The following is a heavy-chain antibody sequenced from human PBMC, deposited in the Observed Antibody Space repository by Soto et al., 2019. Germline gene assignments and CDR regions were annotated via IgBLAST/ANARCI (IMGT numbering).Heavy chain of an antibody. CDR2: INADNGNT. Sequence: ASVKVSCKASGYTFTTYTMHGVRQAPGQRLEWMGWINADNGNTKYSQKFQGRVTITRDTSATTAYMDLSSLRFEDTAVYYCARDRSTTVTTIFDFWGQGTLVTVSS. J-gene: IGHJ4*02. CDR3: ARDRSTTVTTIFDF. V-gene: IGHV1-3*01. CDR1: GYTFTTYT. D-gene: IGHD4-17*01.